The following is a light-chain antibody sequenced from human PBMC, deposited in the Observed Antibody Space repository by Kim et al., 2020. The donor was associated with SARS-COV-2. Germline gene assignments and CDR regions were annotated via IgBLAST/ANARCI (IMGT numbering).Light chain of an antibody. Sequence: EVVLTQSPGTLSLSPGETATLSCRASQSVSTSYLAWYQQKPGQAPRLLIYGASSRTTGIPDRFSGSGSGTEFTLTIRRLEPEDFAVYYCQQFGSSPFTFGQGTKLEIK. CDR2: GAS. CDR3: QQFGSSPFT. V-gene: IGKV3-20*01. J-gene: IGKJ2*01. CDR1: QSVSTSY.